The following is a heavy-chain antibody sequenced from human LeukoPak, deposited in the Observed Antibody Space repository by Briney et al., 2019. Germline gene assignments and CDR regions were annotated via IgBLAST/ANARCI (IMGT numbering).Heavy chain of an antibody. Sequence: GGSLRLSCAASGFTFNNYAMTWVRQAPGKGLEWVSAINANGDSTYYADSVKGRFTISRDNSKNTLYLQMNSLRAEDTAAYYCAKRYFGNYYFDYWGQGTLVTVSS. V-gene: IGHV3-23*01. CDR3: AKRYFGNYYFDY. CDR2: INANGDST. D-gene: IGHD3-10*01. J-gene: IGHJ4*02. CDR1: GFTFNNYA.